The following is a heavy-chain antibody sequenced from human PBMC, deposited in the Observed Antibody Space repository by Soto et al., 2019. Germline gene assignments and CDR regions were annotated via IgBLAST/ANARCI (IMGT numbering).Heavy chain of an antibody. Sequence: GGSLRLSCAASGFTFDDYAMHWVRQAPGKGLEWVSGISWNSGSIGYADSVKGRFTISRDNAKNSLYLQMNSLRAEDTALYYYAKDPRRGYSGYDPLTNFDYWGQGTLVTVSS. CDR3: AKDPRRGYSGYDPLTNFDY. D-gene: IGHD5-12*01. V-gene: IGHV3-9*01. J-gene: IGHJ4*02. CDR1: GFTFDDYA. CDR2: ISWNSGSI.